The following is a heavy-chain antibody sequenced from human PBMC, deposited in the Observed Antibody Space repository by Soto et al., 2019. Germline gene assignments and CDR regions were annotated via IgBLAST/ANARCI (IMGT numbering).Heavy chain of an antibody. J-gene: IGHJ5*02. CDR3: ARRSYREYYDFWIGYYTSPGYNWFDP. CDR1: GGSISSSSYY. D-gene: IGHD3-3*01. V-gene: IGHV4-39*01. CDR2: IYYSGST. Sequence: QLQLQGSGPGLVKPSETLSLTCTVSGGSISSSSYYWGWIRQPPGKGLEWIGSIYYSGSTYYNPSLKSRVTISVETSKNQFSLKLSSVTAADTAVYYCARRSYREYYDFWIGYYTSPGYNWFDPWGQGTLVTVSS.